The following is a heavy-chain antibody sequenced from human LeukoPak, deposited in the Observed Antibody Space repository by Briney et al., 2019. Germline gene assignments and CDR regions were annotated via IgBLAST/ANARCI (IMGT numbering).Heavy chain of an antibody. CDR1: GFTFSSYE. CDR3: ARDDSWFGELSSYYMDV. D-gene: IGHD3-10*01. V-gene: IGHV3-48*01. J-gene: IGHJ6*03. CDR2: ISSSSSTI. Sequence: GGSLRLSCAASGFTFSSYEMNWVRQAPGKGLEWVSYISSSSSTIYYADSVKGRLTISRDNAKNSLYLQMNSLRAEDTAVYYCARDDSWFGELSSYYMDVWGKGTTVTVSS.